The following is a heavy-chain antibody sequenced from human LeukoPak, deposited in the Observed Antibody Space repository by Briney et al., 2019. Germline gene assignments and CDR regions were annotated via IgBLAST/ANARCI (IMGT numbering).Heavy chain of an antibody. V-gene: IGHV4-59*12. J-gene: IGHJ5*02. D-gene: IGHD5-12*01. CDR1: GFTFSNYY. Sequence: PGGSLTLSCAASGFTFSNYYMSWIRQPPGKGLEWIGYMSETGRTNYNPSLKSRVTISGDTPKNQIPLKVNSVTAADTAGYFCARDRGYDIGYDNYLKNSWFDHWGQGALVTVSS. CDR3: ARDRGYDIGYDNYLKNSWFDH. CDR2: MSETGRT.